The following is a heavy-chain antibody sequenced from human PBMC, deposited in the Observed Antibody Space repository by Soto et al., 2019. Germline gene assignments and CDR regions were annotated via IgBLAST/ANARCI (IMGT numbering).Heavy chain of an antibody. V-gene: IGHV1-2*04. CDR3: AREYCSSTSCYRWFDP. CDR1: GYTFTGYY. J-gene: IGHJ5*02. D-gene: IGHD2-2*01. CDR2: INPNSGGT. Sequence: ASVKVSCKASGYTFTGYYMHWVRQAPGQGLEWMGWINPNSGGTNYAQKFQGWVTMTRDTSISTAYMELSRLRSDDTAVYYCAREYCSSTSCYRWFDPWGQGTLVTVSS.